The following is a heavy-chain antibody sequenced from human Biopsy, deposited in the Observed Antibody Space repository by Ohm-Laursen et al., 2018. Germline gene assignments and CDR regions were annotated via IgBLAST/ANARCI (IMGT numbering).Heavy chain of an antibody. D-gene: IGHD3-10*01. CDR2: INHSGRT. Sequence: PSETLSLTCSVYGESFNGYYWSWIRQPPGKGLEWIGEINHSGRTNYNPSLKSRVTISVDTSKNQFSLKVRSVTAADTAVYYCVRGVDYYYPYHYYALDVWGQGTAVTVSS. V-gene: IGHV4-34*01. J-gene: IGHJ6*02. CDR3: VRGVDYYYPYHYYALDV. CDR1: GESFNGYY.